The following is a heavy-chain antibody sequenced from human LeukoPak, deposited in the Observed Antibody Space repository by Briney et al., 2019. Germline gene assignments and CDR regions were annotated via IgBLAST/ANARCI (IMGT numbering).Heavy chain of an antibody. CDR1: GFTFSNYA. CDR3: ASTGGHSSGYYYPGY. D-gene: IGHD3-22*01. V-gene: IGHV3-23*01. CDR2: ISGSGGIR. Sequence: PGGSLRLSCVASGFTFSNYAMTWVRQAPGKGLEWVSFISGSGGIRNYADSVKGRFTISRDNSKNTLSLQMNSLRAEDTAVYYCASTGGHSSGYYYPGYWGQGTLVTVSS. J-gene: IGHJ4*02.